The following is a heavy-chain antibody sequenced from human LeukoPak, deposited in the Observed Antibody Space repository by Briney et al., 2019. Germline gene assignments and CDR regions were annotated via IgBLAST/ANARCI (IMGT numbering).Heavy chain of an antibody. CDR3: AAISRRTGFDY. CDR2: ISDSGGST. D-gene: IGHD3/OR15-3a*01. CDR1: GFTFTNYA. V-gene: IGHV3-23*01. Sequence: GGSLRLSCAASGFTFTNYAMSWVRQAPGKGLEWVSTISDSGGSTYYADSEKGRFTISRDNSKNTLYLQMNSLRAEDTAVYYCAAISRRTGFDYWGQGTLVTVSS. J-gene: IGHJ4*02.